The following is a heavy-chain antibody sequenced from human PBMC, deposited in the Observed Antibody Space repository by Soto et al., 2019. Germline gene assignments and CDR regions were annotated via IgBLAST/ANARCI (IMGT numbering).Heavy chain of an antibody. D-gene: IGHD4-17*01. V-gene: IGHV4-4*07. CDR2: IYASGTT. CDR1: GDSIRGHS. J-gene: IGHJ4*02. Sequence: QVQLQDSGPGLVKPSETLSLTCTVSGDSIRGHSWSWTRQPAGKGLEWIGRIYASGTTNYNPSLKSRVSMSLDTSKNQFSLILTSVTAADTAVYYCARDSSHDSGDYVSDFWGQGRRVTVSS. CDR3: ARDSSHDSGDYVSDF.